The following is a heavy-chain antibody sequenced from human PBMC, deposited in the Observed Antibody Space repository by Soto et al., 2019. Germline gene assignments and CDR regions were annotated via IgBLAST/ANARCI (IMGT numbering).Heavy chain of an antibody. CDR3: ARQRYGSSSHRYFEY. J-gene: IGHJ4*02. D-gene: IGHD6-6*01. V-gene: IGHV4-39*01. CDR2: IYSSGGT. CDR1: GGSISGTTYY. Sequence: SETLSLTCTVSGGSISGTTYYWGWIRQPPGKGLEWIGSIYSSGGTYYNPSLKSRVTVSVDTSKNHFSLKLNSVTVADTAIYYCARQRYGSSSHRYFEYWGQGTLVTVSS.